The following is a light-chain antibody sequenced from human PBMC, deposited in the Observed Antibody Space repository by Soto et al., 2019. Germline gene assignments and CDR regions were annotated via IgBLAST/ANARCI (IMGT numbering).Light chain of an antibody. J-gene: IGKJ5*01. Sequence: EIVLTQSPGTLSLSPGARATLSCRASQSVSSSYLAWYQQKTGQAPRLLIYGASSSATGIPDRFSGSGSGTDFTLTISRLEPGDFAVYYCQQFDTSPPSTFGQGTRLEIK. CDR3: QQFDTSPPST. CDR2: GAS. CDR1: QSVSSSY. V-gene: IGKV3-20*01.